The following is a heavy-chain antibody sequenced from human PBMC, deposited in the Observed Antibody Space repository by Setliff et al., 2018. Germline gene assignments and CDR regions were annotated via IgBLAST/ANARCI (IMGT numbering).Heavy chain of an antibody. Sequence: PSETLSLTCTVSGGPFSGASIWNWIRQPPGKGLEFIGYVYYSGTAKYDPSLESRAIMSVDASKNQISLKLNSVTAADTAVYYCAKGGTYRYFDFWGQGALVTVSS. J-gene: IGHJ4*02. CDR2: VYYSGTA. CDR1: GGPFSGAS. D-gene: IGHD1-26*01. CDR3: AKGGTYRYFDF. V-gene: IGHV4-59*01.